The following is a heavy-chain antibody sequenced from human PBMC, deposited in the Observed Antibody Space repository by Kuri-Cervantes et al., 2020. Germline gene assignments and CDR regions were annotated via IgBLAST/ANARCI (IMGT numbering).Heavy chain of an antibody. CDR1: GGSISGYY. V-gene: IGHV4-59*13. CDR2: IYYGGST. D-gene: IGHD2-15*01. J-gene: IGHJ5*02. CDR3: ARAVCRGGSCYFSGFFRGFDA. Sequence: SETLSLTCTVSGGSISGYYWSWIRQPPGKGLEWIAYIYYGGSTNYNPSHKSRVTIAADTSTNQFSLKLSSVTAADTTVYYCARAVCRGGSCYFSGFFRGFDAWGQGTLVTVSS.